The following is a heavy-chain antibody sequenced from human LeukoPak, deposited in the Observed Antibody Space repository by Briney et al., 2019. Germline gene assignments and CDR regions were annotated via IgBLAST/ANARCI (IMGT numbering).Heavy chain of an antibody. CDR1: GGYSISRSPYY. CDR3: ARDSHGFFDY. D-gene: IGHD3-3*01. Sequence: SETLSLTCTVSGGYSISRSPYYWGWIRQPPGKGLEWIGSILNGGSTFYTPSPKSRVTISVDSSKNQISLQLSSVTAADTAVYYCARDSHGFFDYWGQGTLVTVSS. J-gene: IGHJ4*02. V-gene: IGHV4-39*07. CDR2: ILNGGST.